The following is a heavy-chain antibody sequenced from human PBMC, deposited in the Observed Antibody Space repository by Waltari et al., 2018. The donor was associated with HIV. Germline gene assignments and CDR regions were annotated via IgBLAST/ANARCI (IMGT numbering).Heavy chain of an antibody. CDR3: ARDGDWKSDF. J-gene: IGHJ4*02. V-gene: IGHV3-7*01. Sequence: EVQLVESGGGLVQPGGSLRLSCAVSGCTFSTYWMSWVRQAPGKGLEWVANIKPDGSAKYYVDSMKGRFTISRDNAKNSLYLQMNSLGAEDTAVYYCARDGDWKSDFWGQGILVTVSS. CDR2: IKPDGSAK. D-gene: IGHD1-1*01. CDR1: GCTFSTYW.